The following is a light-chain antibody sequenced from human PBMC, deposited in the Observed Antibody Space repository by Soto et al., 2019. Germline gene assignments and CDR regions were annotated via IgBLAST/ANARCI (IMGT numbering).Light chain of an antibody. CDR2: SNN. CDR3: AAWDDSLNGFYV. Sequence: QSVLTQPPSASGTPGQMVTISCSVSSSNIGSNTVNWYQQLPGTAPKLLIYSNNQRPSGVPDRFSGSKSGTSASLAISGLQSEDEADYYCAAWDDSLNGFYVFGTGTKVTVL. J-gene: IGLJ1*01. CDR1: SSNIGSNT. V-gene: IGLV1-44*01.